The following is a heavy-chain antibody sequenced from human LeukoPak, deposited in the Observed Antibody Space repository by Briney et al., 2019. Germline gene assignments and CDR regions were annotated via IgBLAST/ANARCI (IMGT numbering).Heavy chain of an antibody. J-gene: IGHJ4*02. Sequence: SETLSLTCTVSGGSISSYYWSWIRQPPGKGLEWIGYIYYSGSTNYNPCLKSRVTISVDTSKNQFSLKLSSVTAADTAVYYCARVAYDFWSGYLDYWGQGTLVTVSS. D-gene: IGHD3-3*01. CDR3: ARVAYDFWSGYLDY. CDR2: IYYSGST. CDR1: GGSISSYY. V-gene: IGHV4-59*01.